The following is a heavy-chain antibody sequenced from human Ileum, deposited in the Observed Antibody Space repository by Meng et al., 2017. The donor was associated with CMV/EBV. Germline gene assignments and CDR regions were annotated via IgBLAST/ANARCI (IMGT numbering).Heavy chain of an antibody. V-gene: IGHV3-21*01. D-gene: IGHD2-2*01. CDR2: ISSSSSYI. CDR3: ARGYCSSTSCPYYYYYGMDV. CDR1: GFTFSSYS. J-gene: IGHJ6*02. Sequence: GESLKISCAASGFTFSSYSMNWVRQAPGKGLEWVSSISSSSSYIYYADSVKGRFTISRDNAKNSLYLQMNSQRAEDTAVYYCARGYCSSTSCPYYYYYGMDVWGQGTTVTVSS.